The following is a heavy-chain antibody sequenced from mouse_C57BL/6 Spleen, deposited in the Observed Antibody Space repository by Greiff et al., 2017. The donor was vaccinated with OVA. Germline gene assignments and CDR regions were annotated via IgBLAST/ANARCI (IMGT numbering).Heavy chain of an antibody. Sequence: QVQLQQPGTELVKPGASVKLSCKASGYTFTSYWMHWVKQRPGQGLEWIGNINPSNGGTNYNEKFKSKATLTVDKSSSTAYMQLSSLTSEDSAVYYCAIPSYDGYYDYAMDYWGQGTSVTVSS. D-gene: IGHD2-3*01. J-gene: IGHJ4*01. V-gene: IGHV1-53*01. CDR3: AIPSYDGYYDYAMDY. CDR1: GYTFTSYW. CDR2: INPSNGGT.